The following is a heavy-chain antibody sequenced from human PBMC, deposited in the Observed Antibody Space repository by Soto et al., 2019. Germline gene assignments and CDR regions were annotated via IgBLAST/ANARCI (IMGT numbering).Heavy chain of an antibody. CDR3: ARGYDHYYGVDV. Sequence: ASVKVSCKASGYTFTNYDINWVRQATGQGLEYMGWMNPNTGNTGYAQKFQGRVTMTRDTSTSTAYMELSSLRSEDTAVYFCARGYDHYYGVDVWGQGTTVTVSS. CDR1: GYTFTNYD. J-gene: IGHJ6*02. V-gene: IGHV1-8*01. CDR2: MNPNTGNT.